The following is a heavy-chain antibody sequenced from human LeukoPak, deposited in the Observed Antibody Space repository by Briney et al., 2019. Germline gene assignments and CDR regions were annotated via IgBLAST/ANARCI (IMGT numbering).Heavy chain of an antibody. CDR2: IYYSGSN. CDR1: GGSISSGGYY. V-gene: IGHV4-31*03. CDR3: ARGRYCSSTSCFPIRGDDSFDI. D-gene: IGHD2-2*01. J-gene: IGHJ3*02. Sequence: PSETLSLTCTVSGGSISSGGYYWSWIRQHPGKGLEWIGYIYYSGSNYYNPSLKSRVTISVDTSKNQFSLKLSSVTAADTAVYYCARGRYCSSTSCFPIRGDDSFDIWGQGTMVTVSS.